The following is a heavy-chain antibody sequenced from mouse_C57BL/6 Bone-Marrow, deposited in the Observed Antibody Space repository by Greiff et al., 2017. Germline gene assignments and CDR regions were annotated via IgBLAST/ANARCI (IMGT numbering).Heavy chain of an antibody. CDR2: ISSGGSYT. Sequence: EVQLVESGGDLVKPGGSLKLSCAASGFTFSSYGMSWVRQTPDKRLEWVATISSGGSYTYYPDSVQGRFTISRDNAKNTLYLQMSSLKSEDTAIEYCARRGCGSSSLYYFDYRGQGTTLTVSS. CDR1: GFTFSSYG. V-gene: IGHV5-6*01. D-gene: IGHD1-1*01. CDR3: ARRGCGSSSLYYFDY. J-gene: IGHJ2*01.